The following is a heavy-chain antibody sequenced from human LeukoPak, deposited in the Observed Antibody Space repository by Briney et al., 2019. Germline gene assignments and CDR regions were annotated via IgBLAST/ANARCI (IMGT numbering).Heavy chain of an antibody. Sequence: GGSLRLSCAASGFTFSSYAMNWVRQAPGKGLEWVSAINTGGNTYYADSVKGRFTISRDNSKNTLYLQMNSLRAEDTAVYYCASPAKYCSSTSCYADYYYGMDVWGQGTTVTVSS. J-gene: IGHJ6*02. V-gene: IGHV3-23*01. D-gene: IGHD2-2*01. CDR3: ASPAKYCSSTSCYADYYYGMDV. CDR1: GFTFSSYA. CDR2: INTGGNT.